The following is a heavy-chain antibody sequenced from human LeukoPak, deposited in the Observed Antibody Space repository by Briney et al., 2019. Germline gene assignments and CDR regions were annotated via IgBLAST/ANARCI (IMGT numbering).Heavy chain of an antibody. CDR2: IIPIFGTA. CDR1: GGTFSSYA. D-gene: IGHD6-13*01. J-gene: IGHJ2*01. Sequence: SVKVSCKASGGTFSSYAISWVRQAPGQGLEWMGGIIPIFGTANYAQKFQGRVTITADESTSTAYMELSSLRSEDTAVYYCAKFLAAAGSDWYFDLWGRGTLVTVSS. V-gene: IGHV1-69*01. CDR3: AKFLAAAGSDWYFDL.